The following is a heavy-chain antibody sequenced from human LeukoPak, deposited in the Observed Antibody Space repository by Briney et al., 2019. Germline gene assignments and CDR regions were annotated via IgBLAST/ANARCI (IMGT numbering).Heavy chain of an antibody. CDR3: ARADSGSHSYFQH. V-gene: IGHV3-7*04. J-gene: IGHJ1*01. CDR2: IKEDGSRN. D-gene: IGHD1-26*01. Sequence: GGSLRLSCAASGFTFSSYWMSWVRQAPGKGLEWVANIKEDGSRNHYADSVKGRFTISRDNPKNTLYLQMDSLRAEDTAVYYGARADSGSHSYFQHWGQGTLVTVSS. CDR1: GFTFSSYW.